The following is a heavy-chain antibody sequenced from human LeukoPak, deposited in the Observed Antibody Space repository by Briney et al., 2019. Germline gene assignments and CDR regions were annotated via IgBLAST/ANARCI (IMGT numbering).Heavy chain of an antibody. V-gene: IGHV3-20*04. J-gene: IGHJ4*02. CDR1: GFTFDDYG. CDR3: ARLNSIAVAGTVDY. D-gene: IGHD6-19*01. Sequence: PGGSLRLSCAASGFTFDDYGMSWVRQAPGKGLEWVSGINWNGGSTGYADSVKGRFTISRDNAKNSLYLQMNSLRAEDTALYYCARLNSIAVAGTVDYWGQGTLVTVSS. CDR2: INWNGGST.